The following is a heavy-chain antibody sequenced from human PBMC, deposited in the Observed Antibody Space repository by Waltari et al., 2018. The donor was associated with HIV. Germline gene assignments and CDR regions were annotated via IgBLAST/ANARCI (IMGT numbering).Heavy chain of an antibody. CDR2: IIPIFGTA. CDR1: GGAFSSYA. Sequence: QVQLVQSGDEVKKPGSSVKVSCKASGGAFSSYAISWVRQAPGQGLEWMGVIIPIFGTANYAQKFQGRVTITADESTSTAYMELSSLRSEDTAVYYCAVGRTTSHGMDVWGQGTTVTVSS. D-gene: IGHD1-1*01. J-gene: IGHJ6*02. V-gene: IGHV1-69*12. CDR3: AVGRTTSHGMDV.